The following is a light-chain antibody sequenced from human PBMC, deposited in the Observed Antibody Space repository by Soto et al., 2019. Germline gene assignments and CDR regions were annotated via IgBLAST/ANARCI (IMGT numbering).Light chain of an antibody. J-gene: IGLJ2*01. V-gene: IGLV4-69*01. CDR1: SGHSNYA. Sequence: QSVLTQSPSASASLGASVKLTCTLSSGHSNYAIAWHQQQSEKGPQYLMKLNSDGSHSKGDGIPDRFSGSSSGAERYLTIFRLQYEDEADYYCQTWGSGIVVFGGGTKLTVL. CDR3: QTWGSGIVV. CDR2: LNSDGSH.